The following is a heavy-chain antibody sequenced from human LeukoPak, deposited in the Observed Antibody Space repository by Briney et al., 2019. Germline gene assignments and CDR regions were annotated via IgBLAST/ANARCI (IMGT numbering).Heavy chain of an antibody. V-gene: IGHV3-21*01. J-gene: IGHJ3*02. CDR1: GGSISSYY. CDR2: ISSSSSYI. Sequence: ETLSLTCTVSGGSISSYYWSWIRQPPGKGLEWVSSISSSSSYIYYADSVKGRFTISRDNAKNSLYLQMNSLRAEDTAVYYCARGGLGIGYGGSNAFDIWGQGTMVTVSS. CDR3: ARGGLGIGYGGSNAFDI. D-gene: IGHD1-26*01.